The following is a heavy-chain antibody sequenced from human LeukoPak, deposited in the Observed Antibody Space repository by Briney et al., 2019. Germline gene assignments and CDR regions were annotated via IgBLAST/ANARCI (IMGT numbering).Heavy chain of an antibody. D-gene: IGHD2-2*01. CDR3: ARGGKDIVVVPAASPLLYYYYYYMDV. J-gene: IGHJ6*03. CDR1: GGSFSSGDYY. CDR2: IYYSGST. V-gene: IGHV4-30-4*08. Sequence: SETLSLTCTVSGGSFSSGDYYWSWIRQPPGKGLEWIGYIYYSGSTYYNPSLKSRVTISVDTSKNQFSLKLSSVTAADTAVYYCARGGKDIVVVPAASPLLYYYYYYMDVWGKGTTVTVSS.